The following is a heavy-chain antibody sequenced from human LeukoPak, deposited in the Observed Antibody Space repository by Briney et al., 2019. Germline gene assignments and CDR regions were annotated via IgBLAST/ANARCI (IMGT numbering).Heavy chain of an antibody. D-gene: IGHD3-10*01. CDR1: GFTSSSYG. V-gene: IGHV3-33*01. Sequence: GGSLRLSCAASGFTSSSYGMHWVRQAPSKGLGWVVVIWYDGSNKYYADSVKGRFTISRDNSKNTPYLQMNSLRAEDTAVYYCASTPRLLWFGETDYWGQGTLVTVSS. CDR3: ASTPRLLWFGETDY. CDR2: IWYDGSNK. J-gene: IGHJ4*02.